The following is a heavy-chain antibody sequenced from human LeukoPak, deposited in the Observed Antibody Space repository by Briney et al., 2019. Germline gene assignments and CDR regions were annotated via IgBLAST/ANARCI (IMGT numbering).Heavy chain of an antibody. V-gene: IGHV4-39*07. Sequence: PSETLSLTCTVSGDSFTSVTDYWAWIRQPPGKGLEWIASGDYSGGTYYNPSLESRVAISADMSKNQISLKLTSVTGADTAVYYCAGERGEEYSSGWYKRNYFDNWGQGIRVTVSS. CDR3: AGERGEEYSSGWYKRNYFDN. CDR1: GDSFTSVTDY. J-gene: IGHJ4*02. CDR2: GDYSGGT. D-gene: IGHD6-19*01.